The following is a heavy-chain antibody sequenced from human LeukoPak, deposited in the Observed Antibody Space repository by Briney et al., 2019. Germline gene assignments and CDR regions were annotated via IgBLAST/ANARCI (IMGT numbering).Heavy chain of an antibody. CDR2: IKHSGST. CDR1: GGSFSGYY. D-gene: IGHD6-13*01. CDR3: ARDSVAAAVDY. Sequence: SETLSLTCAVYGGSFSGYYWSWIRQPPGKGLEWIGEIKHSGSTNYNPSLKSRVTISVDTSKNQFSLTLSSVTAADTAVYYCARDSVAAAVDYWGQGTLVTVSS. V-gene: IGHV4-34*01. J-gene: IGHJ4*02.